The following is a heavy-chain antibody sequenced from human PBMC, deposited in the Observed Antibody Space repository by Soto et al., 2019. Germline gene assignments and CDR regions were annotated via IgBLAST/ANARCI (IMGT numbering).Heavy chain of an antibody. D-gene: IGHD3-22*01. CDR3: AKVDYFDSSGYYGD. Sequence: QVQLVQSGAEVKRPGASVKVSCKASGYTFTIYGISWVRQAPGQGLEWMGWISGYNGNTDYAQNLKDRVTLTTDASTSSVYMELSSLRSDDTAVYYCAKVDYFDSSGYYGDWGQGTLITVSS. J-gene: IGHJ4*02. V-gene: IGHV1-18*04. CDR2: ISGYNGNT. CDR1: GYTFTIYG.